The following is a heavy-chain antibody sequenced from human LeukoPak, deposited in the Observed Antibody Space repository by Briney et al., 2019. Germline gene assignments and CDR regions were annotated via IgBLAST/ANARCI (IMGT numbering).Heavy chain of an antibody. D-gene: IGHD3-10*01. CDR1: GGTFRSYA. CDR3: ARDGPETMVQVPKKGMAYYYGMDV. Sequence: SVKVSCKASGGTFRSYAISWVRQAPGQGLEWMGGIIPSFGTANYAQKFQGRVTITADESTSTAYMELNSLRAEDTAVYYCARDGPETMVQVPKKGMAYYYGMDVWGQGTTVTVSS. CDR2: IIPSFGTA. J-gene: IGHJ6*02. V-gene: IGHV1-69*13.